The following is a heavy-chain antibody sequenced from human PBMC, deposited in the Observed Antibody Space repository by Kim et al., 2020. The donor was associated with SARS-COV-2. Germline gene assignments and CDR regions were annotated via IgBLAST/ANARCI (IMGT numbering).Heavy chain of an antibody. J-gene: IGHJ4*02. CDR2: IIPIFGTA. V-gene: IGHV1-69*13. CDR1: GGTFSSYA. Sequence: SVKVSCKASGGTFSSYAISWVRQAPGQGLEWMGGIIPIFGTANYAQKFQGRVTITADESTSTAYMELSSLRSEDTAVYYCARSGDIAVAGTDFDYWGQGTLVTVSS. D-gene: IGHD6-19*01. CDR3: ARSGDIAVAGTDFDY.